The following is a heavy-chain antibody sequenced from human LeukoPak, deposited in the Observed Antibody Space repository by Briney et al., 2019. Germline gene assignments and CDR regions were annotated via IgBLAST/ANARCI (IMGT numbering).Heavy chain of an antibody. CDR3: ARHRVGATYDYMDV. Sequence: PSETLSLTCTVSGGSISSSSYYWGWIRQPPGKGLEWLGSIYYSGSTYYNPSLKSRVTISVDTSKNQFSLKLSSVTAADTAVYYCARHRVGATYDYMDVWGKGTTVTVSS. J-gene: IGHJ6*03. D-gene: IGHD1-26*01. CDR2: IYYSGST. V-gene: IGHV4-39*01. CDR1: GGSISSSSYY.